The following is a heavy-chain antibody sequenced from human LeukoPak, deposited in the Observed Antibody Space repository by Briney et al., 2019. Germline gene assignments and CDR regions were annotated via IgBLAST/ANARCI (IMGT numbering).Heavy chain of an antibody. J-gene: IGHJ6*03. V-gene: IGHV1-69*04. D-gene: IGHD2-2*01. CDR2: IIPILGIA. Sequence: SVKVSCKASGGTFSSYAISWVRQAPGQGLEWMGRIIPILGIANYAQKFQGRVTITADKSTSTAYMELSSLRSEDTAVYYCARGEAVPAAPGRYYYYYMDVWGKGTTVTVSS. CDR3: ARGEAVPAAPGRYYYYYMDV. CDR1: GGTFSSYA.